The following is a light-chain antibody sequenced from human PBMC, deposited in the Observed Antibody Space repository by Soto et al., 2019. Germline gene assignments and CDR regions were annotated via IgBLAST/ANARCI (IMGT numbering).Light chain of an antibody. J-gene: IGKJ1*01. V-gene: IGKV1-5*03. CDR3: QQYNSYPWT. CDR1: QSISSW. Sequence: DIQMTQSPSTLFASVGDRVTITCRASQSISSWLAWYQQKPGKAPKLLIYKASSLESWVPSRFSGSGSGTEFTLTISSLQPDDFATYYCQQYNSYPWTFGQGTKVDIK. CDR2: KAS.